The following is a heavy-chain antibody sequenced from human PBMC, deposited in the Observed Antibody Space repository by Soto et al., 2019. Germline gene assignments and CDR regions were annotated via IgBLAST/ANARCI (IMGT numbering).Heavy chain of an antibody. J-gene: IGHJ6*02. Sequence: GGSLRLSCAASGFTFSSYAMHWVRQAPGKGLEWVAVISYDGSNKYYADSVKGRFTISRDNSKNTLYLQMNSLRAEDTAVYYCAKDQHSSSWAYGMDVWGQGTTVTVSS. CDR1: GFTFSSYA. CDR2: ISYDGSNK. V-gene: IGHV3-30-3*01. CDR3: AKDQHSSSWAYGMDV. D-gene: IGHD6-13*01.